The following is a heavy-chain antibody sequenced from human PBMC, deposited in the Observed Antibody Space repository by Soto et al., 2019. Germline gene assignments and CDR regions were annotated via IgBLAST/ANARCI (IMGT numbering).Heavy chain of an antibody. V-gene: IGHV4-59*01. CDR3: ARARPGSYFGLEY. CDR2: VHDSGTT. D-gene: IGHD3-10*01. CDR1: GGSISSYH. J-gene: IGHJ4*02. Sequence: PSETLSLTCSVSGGSISSYHWSWIRQPPGKGLEWIAYVHDSGTTNYSPSLKSRVTMSVDTSKNQLSLKVTSVTSADTAIYYCARARPGSYFGLEYWGLGTLVTVSS.